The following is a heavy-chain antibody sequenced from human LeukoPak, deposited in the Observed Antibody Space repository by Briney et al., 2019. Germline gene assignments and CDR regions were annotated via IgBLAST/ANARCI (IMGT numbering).Heavy chain of an antibody. CDR2: ISGSGGST. CDR1: GFTLSTYE. D-gene: IGHD2-8*01. J-gene: IGHJ6*02. V-gene: IGHV3-23*01. CDR3: AKVGPTNNYHNGMDV. Sequence: GGSLRLSCAASGFTLSTYEMNWVRQAPGKGLEWVSAISGSGGSTYYADSVKGRFTISRDNSKNTLYLQMNSLRAEDTAVYYCAKVGPTNNYHNGMDVWGQGTTVTVSS.